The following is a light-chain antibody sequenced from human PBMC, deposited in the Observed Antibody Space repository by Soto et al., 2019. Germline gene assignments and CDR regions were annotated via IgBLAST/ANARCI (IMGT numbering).Light chain of an antibody. CDR1: EDIGSW. J-gene: IGKJ5*01. Sequence: DIQMTQSPSSVSASVGDRVTITCRASEDIGSWLAWIQQKPGKAPQLLIYAASTLQTGVPSRFSGSGSGTDFTLTINSLQAEDFDSYHCQRAYSFPFTFGQGTRLDFK. CDR2: AAS. V-gene: IGKV1-12*01. CDR3: QRAYSFPFT.